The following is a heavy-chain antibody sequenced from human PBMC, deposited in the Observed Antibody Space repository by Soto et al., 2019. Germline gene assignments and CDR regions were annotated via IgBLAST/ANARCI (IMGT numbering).Heavy chain of an antibody. Sequence: QVQLQESGPGLVKPSETLSLTCTVSGVPISSYYWSWIRQPPGKGLEWIGYIHYTGNTNHNPSLKSRVTISVDTSKNQFSLKLSAVTAADTAVYYCARDRTSVNWYFDLWGRGTLVSVSS. D-gene: IGHD2-2*01. CDR1: GVPISSYY. CDR2: IHYTGNT. J-gene: IGHJ2*01. CDR3: ARDRTSVNWYFDL. V-gene: IGHV4-59*01.